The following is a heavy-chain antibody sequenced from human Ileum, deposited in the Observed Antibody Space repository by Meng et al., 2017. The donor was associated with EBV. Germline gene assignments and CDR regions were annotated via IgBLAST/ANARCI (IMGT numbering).Heavy chain of an antibody. CDR2: IYHSGST. J-gene: IGHJ4*02. CDR1: GASISSNNW. Sequence: LLQECAPAWRNSPGVHPLTCSVYGASISSNNWWSWLRQPPGKGLEWIGEIYHSGSTNYNPSFKSRVPMSVDKSKNQISLNLSSVTAADTAVYYCASGRDYAWHSWGRGTLVTVSS. CDR3: ASGRDYAWHS. D-gene: IGHD4-17*01. V-gene: IGHV4-4*03.